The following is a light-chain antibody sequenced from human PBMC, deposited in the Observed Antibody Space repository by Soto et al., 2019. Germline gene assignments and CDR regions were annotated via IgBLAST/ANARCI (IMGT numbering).Light chain of an antibody. CDR3: QQHGRAPWT. V-gene: IGKV3-20*01. CDR1: QSVSSNN. CDR2: VAS. J-gene: IGKJ1*01. Sequence: EIVLTQSPDTLSLSPGERATLSCRASQSVSSNNLAWYQHKPGQPPSLLISVASRRAAGIPNRISGGGCGSGFTLTITRLEPEVFALYYRQQHGRAPWTFGQGTKVEIK.